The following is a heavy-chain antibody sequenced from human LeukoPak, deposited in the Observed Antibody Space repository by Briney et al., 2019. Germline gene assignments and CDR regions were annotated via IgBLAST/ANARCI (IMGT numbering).Heavy chain of an antibody. Sequence: PSETLSLTCTVSGGSISSNYWSWIRQPPGKGLEWLGYIYYSGYTNYNPSLKSRVTMSVDTSKNQFSLKLTSVTAADTAVYYCATLRYCSGGSCFPKYFQHWGQGTLVTVSS. CDR2: IYYSGYT. V-gene: IGHV4-59*08. D-gene: IGHD2-15*01. CDR1: GGSISSNY. J-gene: IGHJ1*01. CDR3: ATLRYCSGGSCFPKYFQH.